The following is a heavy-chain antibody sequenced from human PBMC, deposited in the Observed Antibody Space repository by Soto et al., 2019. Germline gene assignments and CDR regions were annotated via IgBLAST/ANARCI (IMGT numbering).Heavy chain of an antibody. CDR1: GYSISSNFY. D-gene: IGHD3-16*01. J-gene: IGHJ5*02. CDR3: AKDVDLAKYVEP. V-gene: IGHV4-38-2*01. CDR2: IYHSGTT. Sequence: SETLSLTCDVSGYSISSNFYWAWIRQSPGKGLVWIGSIYHSGTTFYNPSLRSRLTISLDTSKNQFSLKLTSVTAADTAVYYCAKDVDLAKYVEPWGKGTRVTVST.